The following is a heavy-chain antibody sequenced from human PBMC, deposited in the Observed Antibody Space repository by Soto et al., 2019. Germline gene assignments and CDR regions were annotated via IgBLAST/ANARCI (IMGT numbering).Heavy chain of an antibody. J-gene: IGHJ4*02. D-gene: IGHD6-13*01. Sequence: PGGSLRLSCAASGFTFSSYGMHWVRQAPGKGLEWVAVISYDGSNKYYADSVKGRFTISRDNSKNTLYLQMNSLRAEDTAVYYCASFSLSGSSSWYGPSLVLDPFDYWGQGTPVTVSS. CDR3: ASFSLSGSSSWYGPSLVLDPFDY. V-gene: IGHV3-30*03. CDR2: ISYDGSNK. CDR1: GFTFSSYG.